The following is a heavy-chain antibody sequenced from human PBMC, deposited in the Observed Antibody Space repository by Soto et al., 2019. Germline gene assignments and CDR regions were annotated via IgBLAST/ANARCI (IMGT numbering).Heavy chain of an antibody. CDR3: ARSPQPIVLMVYAPTGYFDY. D-gene: IGHD2-8*01. J-gene: IGHJ4*02. V-gene: IGHV4-31*03. Sequence: PSETLSLTCTVSGGSISSGGYYWSWIRQHPGKGLEWIGYIYYSGSTYYNPSLKSRVTISVDTSKNQFSLKLSSVTAADTAVYYCARSPQPIVLMVYAPTGYFDYWGQATLVTVSS. CDR1: GGSISSGGYY. CDR2: IYYSGST.